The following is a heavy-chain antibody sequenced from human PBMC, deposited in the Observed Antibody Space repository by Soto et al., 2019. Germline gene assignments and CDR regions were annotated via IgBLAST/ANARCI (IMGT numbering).Heavy chain of an antibody. CDR1: GFTVSSNY. J-gene: IGHJ5*02. V-gene: IGHV3-66*01. D-gene: IGHD2-2*01. CDR2: IYSGGST. CDR3: AREMGVVPAAIGWFLP. Sequence: PGGSLRLSCAASGFTVSSNYMSWVRQAPGKGLEWVSVIYSGGSTYYADSVKGRFTISRDNSKNTLYLQMNSLRAEDTAVYYCAREMGVVPAAIGWFLPCGPTPLVTVP.